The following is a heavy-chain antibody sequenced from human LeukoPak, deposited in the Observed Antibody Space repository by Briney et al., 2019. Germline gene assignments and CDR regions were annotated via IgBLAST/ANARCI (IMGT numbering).Heavy chain of an antibody. CDR1: GGSFSGYY. CDR3: ARADGGNSEAYFDY. CDR2: INHSGST. D-gene: IGHD4-23*01. V-gene: IGHV4-34*01. J-gene: IGHJ4*02. Sequence: SETLSLTCAVYGGSFSGYYWSWIRQPPGKGLEWIGEINHSGSTNYNPSLKSRVTISVDTSKNQFSLKLSSVTAADTAVYYCARADGGNSEAYFDYWGQGPWSPSPQ.